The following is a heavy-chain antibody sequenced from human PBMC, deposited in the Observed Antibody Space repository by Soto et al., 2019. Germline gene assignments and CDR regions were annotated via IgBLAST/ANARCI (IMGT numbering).Heavy chain of an antibody. V-gene: IGHV4-30-2*01. CDR1: GGSLSSGGCS. CDR2: IFDTGKT. D-gene: IGHD5-12*01. J-gene: IGHJ2*01. Sequence: QLLLVESGSGLVRPSQTLSLSCNVSGGSLSSGGCSWAWVRLPVGKGLEWIGYIFDTGKTYFRAALKSRISMAVDTSRNEFSIQLASVTAADTAMYYCAGLNGYNRYFDHWGRGTLVTVSS. CDR3: AGLNGYNRYFDH.